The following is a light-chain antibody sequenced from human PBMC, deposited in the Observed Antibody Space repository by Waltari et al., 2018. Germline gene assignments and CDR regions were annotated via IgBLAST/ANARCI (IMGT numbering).Light chain of an antibody. CDR1: KLGDKY. Sequence: SYELTQPPSVSVSPGQTASITCSGDKLGDKYACWYQQKPGQSPVLVIYQDSKRPSGIPERFSGSNSGNTATLTISRTQAMDEADYYCQAWDSSRGVVFGGGTKLTVL. J-gene: IGLJ2*01. CDR3: QAWDSSRGVV. CDR2: QDS. V-gene: IGLV3-1*01.